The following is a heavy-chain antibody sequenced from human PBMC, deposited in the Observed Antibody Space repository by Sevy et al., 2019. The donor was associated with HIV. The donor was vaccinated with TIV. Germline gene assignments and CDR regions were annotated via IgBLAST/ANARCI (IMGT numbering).Heavy chain of an antibody. Sequence: GSLRLSCAISGFTVNDKYIIWVRQAPGKGLEWVSVIFSSGSTYYADSAKGRFTISRDNSKNTVYLQMNSVRAEDTAVYYCVSLFLSYRSGWSYFYYWGQGTLVTVSS. CDR1: GFTVNDKY. CDR2: IFSSGST. V-gene: IGHV3-66*02. J-gene: IGHJ4*02. D-gene: IGHD6-19*01. CDR3: VSLFLSYRSGWSYFYY.